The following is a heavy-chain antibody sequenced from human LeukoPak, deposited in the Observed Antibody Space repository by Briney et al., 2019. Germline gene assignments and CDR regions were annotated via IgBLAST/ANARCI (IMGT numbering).Heavy chain of an antibody. CDR1: GFSFSTYW. CDR2: IRTSINNYAT. CDR3: TRLNTVTPQGYYYGMDV. V-gene: IGHV3-73*01. J-gene: IGHJ6*02. Sequence: GGSLRLSCAASGFSFSTYWMSWVRQAPGKGLEWVGRIRTSINNYATSYAASVKGRFTISRDDSKNTAYLHLNSLKTEDTAVYYCTRLNTVTPQGYYYGMDVWGQGTTVTVSS. D-gene: IGHD4-17*01.